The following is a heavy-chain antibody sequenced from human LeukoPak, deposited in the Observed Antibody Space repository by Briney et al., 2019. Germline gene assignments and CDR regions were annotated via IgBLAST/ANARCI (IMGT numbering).Heavy chain of an antibody. CDR3: ARGGYDSSGYYPPFDY. CDR1: GYTFTRYY. D-gene: IGHD3-22*01. J-gene: IGHJ4*02. Sequence: SVKVSCKASGYTFTRYYIYWVRQAPGQGLEWMGGIIPIFGTANYAQKFQGRVTITADESTSTAYMELSSLRSEDTAVYYCARGGYDSSGYYPPFDYWGQGTLVTVSS. CDR2: IIPIFGTA. V-gene: IGHV1-69*13.